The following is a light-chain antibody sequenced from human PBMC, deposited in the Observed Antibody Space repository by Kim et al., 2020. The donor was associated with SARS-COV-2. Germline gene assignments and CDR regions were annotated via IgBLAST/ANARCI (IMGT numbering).Light chain of an antibody. CDR1: RLGDKY. Sequence: SYELTQPLSVSVSPGQTATITCSGDRLGDKYASWYQQKSGQSPVLLIYQDTERPSGIPERFSGSNSGNTATLTISGTQAMDAADYYCHTWDTTTAGVFGGGTQLTVL. CDR3: HTWDTTTAGV. J-gene: IGLJ3*02. CDR2: QDT. V-gene: IGLV3-1*01.